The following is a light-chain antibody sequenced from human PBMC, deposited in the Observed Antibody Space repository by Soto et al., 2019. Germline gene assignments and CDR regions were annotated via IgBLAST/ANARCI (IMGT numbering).Light chain of an antibody. V-gene: IGLV2-11*01. CDR2: DVT. CDR1: SSDLGGYNY. J-gene: IGLJ3*02. Sequence: QSALTQPCSVSGSPGQSVTISCSGTSSDLGGYNYVSWYQHHPGKAPKLMIYDVTLRPSGVPDRFSGSKSGNTASLTISGLQAEDEADYYCCSYAGSFTWVFGGGTKLTVL. CDR3: CSYAGSFTWV.